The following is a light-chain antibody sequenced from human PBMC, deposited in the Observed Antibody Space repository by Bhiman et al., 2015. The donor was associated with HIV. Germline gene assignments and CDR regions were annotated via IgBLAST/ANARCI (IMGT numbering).Light chain of an antibody. CDR1: SRDVGGYNF. CDR3: TSYTATASFV. V-gene: IGLV2-14*01. Sequence: QSALTQPASVSGSPGQSITISCTGTSRDVGGYNFVSWYQQHPGKAPKLMIYDVSKRPSGISNRFSGSKSGNTASLTISGLQAEDEADYYCTSYTATASFVFGGATKVTVL. J-gene: IGLJ1*01. CDR2: DVS.